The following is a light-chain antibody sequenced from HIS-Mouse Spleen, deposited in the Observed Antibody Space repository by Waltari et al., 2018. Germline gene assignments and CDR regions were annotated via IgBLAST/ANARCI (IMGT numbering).Light chain of an antibody. CDR2: EVS. J-gene: IGLJ2*01. CDR1: SRDVGSYNR. Sequence: QSALTQPPSVSGSPGQSVTIACTGTSRDVGSYNRVTWYQQPPGTAPKLMIYEVSNRPSGVPVRFSGSKSGNTASLTISGLQAEDEADYYCSLYTSSSTLVFGGGTKLTVL. CDR3: SLYTSSSTLV. V-gene: IGLV2-18*01.